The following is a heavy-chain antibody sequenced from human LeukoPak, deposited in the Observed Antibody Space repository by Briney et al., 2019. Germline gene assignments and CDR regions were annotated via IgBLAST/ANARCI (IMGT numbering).Heavy chain of an antibody. V-gene: IGHV4-38-2*02. D-gene: IGHD6-13*01. CDR2: IYHSGST. CDR3: ARDAAAADPYYYYYYMDV. Sequence: SETLSLTCAVSGYSISSGYYWGWIRQPPGKGLEWIGSIYHSGSTYYNPSLKSRVTISVDTSKNQFSLRLSSVTAADTAVYYCARDAAAADPYYYYYYMDVWGKGTTVTVSS. J-gene: IGHJ6*03. CDR1: GYSISSGYY.